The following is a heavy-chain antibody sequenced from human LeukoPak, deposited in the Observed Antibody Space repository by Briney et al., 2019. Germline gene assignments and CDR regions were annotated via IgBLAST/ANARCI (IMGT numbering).Heavy chain of an antibody. CDR1: RFTFSRYG. J-gene: IGHJ6*02. Sequence: AGGSLRLSCAASRFTFSRYGMHWVRQAPGKGLEWVAFIRYDGSNKYYADSVKGRFTISRDNSKNTLYLQMNSLRAEGTAVYYCARPARLYCSGGSCYAGYYGMDVWGQGTTVTVSS. CDR2: IRYDGSNK. V-gene: IGHV3-30*02. CDR3: ARPARLYCSGGSCYAGYYGMDV. D-gene: IGHD2-15*01.